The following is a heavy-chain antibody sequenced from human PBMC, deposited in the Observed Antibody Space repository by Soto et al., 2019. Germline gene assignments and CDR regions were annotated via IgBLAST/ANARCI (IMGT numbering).Heavy chain of an antibody. CDR1: GFTFSSYS. CDR2: ISSTGSTA. J-gene: IGHJ4*02. Sequence: EVQLVESGGGLVQPGGSLRLSCAASGFTFSSYSMDWVRQAPGKGLEWVSYISSTGSTAYYADSVKGRFTISIDNAKNSLYLQMNSLRDEDTAVYYCARDLWIGYSVDYFDYWGQGTLVTVSS. CDR3: ARDLWIGYSVDYFDY. V-gene: IGHV3-48*02. D-gene: IGHD3-3*01.